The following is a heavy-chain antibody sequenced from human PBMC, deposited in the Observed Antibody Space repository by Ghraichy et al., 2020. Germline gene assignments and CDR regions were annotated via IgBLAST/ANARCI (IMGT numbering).Heavy chain of an antibody. CDR3: ARGASSWLGWFDP. V-gene: IGHV1-8*03. CDR2: MNPNSGNT. J-gene: IGHJ5*02. D-gene: IGHD6-13*01. Sequence: ASVKVSCKASGYTFTSYDINWVRQATGQGLEWMGWMNPNSGNTGYAQKFQGRVTITRNTSISTAYMELSSLRSEDTAVYYCARGASSWLGWFDPWGQGTLVTVSS. CDR1: GYTFTSYD.